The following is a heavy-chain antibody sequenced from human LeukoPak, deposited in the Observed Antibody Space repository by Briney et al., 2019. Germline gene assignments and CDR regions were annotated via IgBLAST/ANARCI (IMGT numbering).Heavy chain of an antibody. V-gene: IGHV4-59*08. Sequence: SETLSLTCTVSGGSISSYYWSWIRQPPGKGLEWIGYIYYSGSTNYNPSLKSRVTISVDTSKNQFSLKLSSVTAADTAVYYCARSYCSSTSCYDTGPYYYYGMDVWGQGTTVTVSS. CDR3: ARSYCSSTSCYDTGPYYYYGMDV. CDR1: GGSISSYY. J-gene: IGHJ6*02. D-gene: IGHD2-2*01. CDR2: IYYSGST.